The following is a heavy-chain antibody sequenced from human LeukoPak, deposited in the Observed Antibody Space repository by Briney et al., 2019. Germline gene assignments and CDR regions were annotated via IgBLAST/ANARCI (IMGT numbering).Heavy chain of an antibody. J-gene: IGHJ4*02. CDR1: GFTFSSYA. CDR3: ASAPYGDYVDY. Sequence: GGSLRLSCAASGFTFSSYAMHWVRQAPGKGLEWVAVISYDGSNKYYADSVKGRFTISRDNSKNTLYLQMNSLRAEDTAAYYCASAPYGDYVDYWGQGTLVTVSS. V-gene: IGHV3-30-3*01. CDR2: ISYDGSNK. D-gene: IGHD4-17*01.